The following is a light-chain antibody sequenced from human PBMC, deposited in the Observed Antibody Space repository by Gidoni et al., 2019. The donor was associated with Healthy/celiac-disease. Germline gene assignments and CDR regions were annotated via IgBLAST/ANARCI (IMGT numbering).Light chain of an antibody. Sequence: QSVLTQPPSVSAAPGQKVTISCSGSSSNIGNNYVSWYQQLPGTAPKLLIYDNHKRPSGIPDRFSGSKSGTSATLGITGLQTGDEADYYCGTWDSSLSAFYVFGTGTKVTVL. J-gene: IGLJ1*01. CDR1: SSNIGNNY. CDR3: GTWDSSLSAFYV. V-gene: IGLV1-51*01. CDR2: DNH.